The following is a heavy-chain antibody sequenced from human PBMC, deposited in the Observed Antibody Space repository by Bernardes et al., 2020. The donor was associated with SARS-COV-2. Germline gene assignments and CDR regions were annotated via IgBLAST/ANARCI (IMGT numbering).Heavy chain of an antibody. D-gene: IGHD3-22*01. Sequence: GGSLRLSCAASGFTFSSYGMHWVRQAPGKGLEWVAVISYDGSNKYYADSVKGRFTISRDNSKNTLYLQMNSLRAEDTAVYYCAKLDRMWDYDSRRREIDYWGQGTLVTVSS. CDR2: ISYDGSNK. V-gene: IGHV3-30*18. CDR1: GFTFSSYG. J-gene: IGHJ4*02. CDR3: AKLDRMWDYDSRRREIDY.